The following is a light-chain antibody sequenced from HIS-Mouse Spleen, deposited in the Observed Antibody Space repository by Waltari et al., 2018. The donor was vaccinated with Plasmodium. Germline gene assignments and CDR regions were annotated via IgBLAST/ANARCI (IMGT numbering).Light chain of an antibody. CDR2: KAS. CDR1: QSISSR. Sequence: DIQMTQSPSTLSASVGDRVTITCRASQSISSRLAWYQQKPGKAPQLLFYKASSLERGVPSRFGGRGSGTEFTFTISSLQPDDFATYCCQQYNSYSWTFGQGTKVEIK. J-gene: IGKJ1*01. V-gene: IGKV1-5*03. CDR3: QQYNSYSWT.